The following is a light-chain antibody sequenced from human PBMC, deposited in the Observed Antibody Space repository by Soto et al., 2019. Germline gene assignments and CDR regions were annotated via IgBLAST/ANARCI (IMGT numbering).Light chain of an antibody. CDR3: QQYESLPYT. CDR2: DAS. V-gene: IGKV1-33*01. J-gene: IGKJ2*01. CDR1: QNINND. Sequence: DIQMTQSPSSLSASVGDRVTITCQASQNINNDLNWYQQKPGKAPKLLIYDASSLEDGVPSRFSGGGSGTDFTLIIRSLQPEDLATYYCQQYESLPYTFGRGTQLEIK.